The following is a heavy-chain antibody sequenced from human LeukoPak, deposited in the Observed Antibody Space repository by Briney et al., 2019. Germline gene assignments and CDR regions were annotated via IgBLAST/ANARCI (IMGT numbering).Heavy chain of an antibody. Sequence: SETLSLTCTVSGGSITNNYWAWIRQPPGKGLEWIGEINHSGSTNYNPSLMSRVTISVDTSKNQFSLKLSSVTAADTAVYYCARFGSGWYYFDHWGQGTLVTVSS. CDR1: GGSITNNY. J-gene: IGHJ4*02. CDR3: ARFGSGWYYFDH. D-gene: IGHD6-19*01. CDR2: INHSGST. V-gene: IGHV4-34*01.